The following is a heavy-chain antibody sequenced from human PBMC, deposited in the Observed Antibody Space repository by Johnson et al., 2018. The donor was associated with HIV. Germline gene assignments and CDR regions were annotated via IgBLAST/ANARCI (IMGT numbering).Heavy chain of an antibody. CDR2: TWFDGINK. V-gene: IGHV3-33*06. D-gene: IGHD6-13*01. J-gene: IGHJ3*02. Sequence: QVQLVESGGGVVQPGRSLRLSCAASGFTFSNYGMHWVRQAPGKGLEWVAVTWFDGINKYYSDSVKGRFTISRDNSKNTLYLQMTSLRAEDTAVYYCAKVAVATAAGGVALDIWGPGTMVTVSS. CDR3: AKVAVATAAGGVALDI. CDR1: GFTFSNYG.